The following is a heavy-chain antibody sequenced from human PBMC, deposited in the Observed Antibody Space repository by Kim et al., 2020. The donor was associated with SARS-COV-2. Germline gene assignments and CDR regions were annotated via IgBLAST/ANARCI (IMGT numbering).Heavy chain of an antibody. D-gene: IGHD3-22*01. CDR3: ARGNYYESLSLSDYYNG. Sequence: GGSLRLSCAASGLRFDDSAMNWVRQPPGKGLEWVAVVSYDGRNTYYADSVRGRFTISRDNSKSTLYLQMNSLGLEDTAVYYCARGNYYESLSLSDYYNG. J-gene: IGHJ6*01. CDR2: VSYDGRNT. CDR1: GLRFDDSA. V-gene: IGHV3-30*04.